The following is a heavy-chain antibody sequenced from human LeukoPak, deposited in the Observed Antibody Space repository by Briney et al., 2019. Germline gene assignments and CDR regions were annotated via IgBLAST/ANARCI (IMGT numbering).Heavy chain of an antibody. CDR2: MNPNSGNT. V-gene: IGHV1-8*03. J-gene: IGHJ5*02. CDR1: GYTFTSYD. CDR3: ARLYCSSTSCYTEYNWFDP. D-gene: IGHD2-2*02. Sequence: ASVKVSCKASGYTFTSYDINWVRQATGQGLEWMGWMNPNSGNTGYAQKFRGRVTITRNTSISTAYMELSSLRSEDTAVYYCARLYCSSTSCYTEYNWFDPWGQGTLVTVPS.